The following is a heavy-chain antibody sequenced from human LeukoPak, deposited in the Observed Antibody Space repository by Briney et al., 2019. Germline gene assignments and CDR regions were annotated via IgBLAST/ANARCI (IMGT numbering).Heavy chain of an antibody. CDR2: INTNTGNP. V-gene: IGHV7-4-1*02. CDR3: AREMAAINYMDV. Sequence: ASVKVSCKTSGYTFTYYAINWVRQAPGPGLDWMGCINTNTGNPTYAQGFTGRFVFSLGTSVTTAYLQISSLKAEDTAVYYCAREMAAINYMDVCGKGTTVTVSS. J-gene: IGHJ6*03. D-gene: IGHD5-24*01. CDR1: GYTFTYYA.